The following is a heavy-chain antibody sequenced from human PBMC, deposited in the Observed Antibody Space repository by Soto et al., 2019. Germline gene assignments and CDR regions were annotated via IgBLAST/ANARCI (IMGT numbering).Heavy chain of an antibody. V-gene: IGHV4-34*01. CDR2: INHSGST. CDR1: GGSFSGYY. CDR3: AICSSCYYQYGMDV. J-gene: IGHJ6*01. Sequence: SETLSLTCAVYGGSFSGYYWSWIRQPPGKGLEWIGEINHSGSTNYNPSLKSRVTISVDTSKNQFSLKLSSVTAADTAVYYCAICSSCYYQYGMDVSAQRSTDTVSS. D-gene: IGHD6-13*01.